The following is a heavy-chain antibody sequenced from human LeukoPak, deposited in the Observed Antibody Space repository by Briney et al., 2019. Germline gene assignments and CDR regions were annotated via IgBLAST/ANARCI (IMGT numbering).Heavy chain of an antibody. J-gene: IGHJ4*02. CDR3: ATSGNYYLKY. Sequence: GRSLRLSCTASGFTFSTYNMNWVRQAPGKGLERVSHITSSSTNIYYADSVKGRFTISRDNAKNALSLQMNSLRDEDTAVYYCATSGNYYLKYWGQGTLVTVSS. CDR2: ITSSSTNI. D-gene: IGHD1-26*01. CDR1: GFTFSTYN. V-gene: IGHV3-48*02.